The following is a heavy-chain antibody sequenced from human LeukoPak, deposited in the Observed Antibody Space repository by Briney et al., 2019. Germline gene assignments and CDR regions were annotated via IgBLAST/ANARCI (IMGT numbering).Heavy chain of an antibody. D-gene: IGHD3-22*01. CDR2: IKQDGSEK. V-gene: IGHV3-7*01. CDR3: ARVRYHDSSAYYYYFDY. J-gene: IGHJ4*02. CDR1: GGSISSYY. Sequence: ETLSLTCTVSGGSISSYYWSWVRQAPGKGLEWVANIKQDGSEKYYVDSVKGRFTISRDNAKNSLYLQMNSLRAEDTAVYYCARVRYHDSSAYYYYFDYWGQGTLVTVSS.